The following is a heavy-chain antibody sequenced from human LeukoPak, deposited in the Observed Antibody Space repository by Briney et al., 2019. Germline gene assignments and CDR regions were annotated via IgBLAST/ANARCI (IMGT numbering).Heavy chain of an antibody. CDR3: ARDPQQLFPDY. J-gene: IGHJ4*02. Sequence: GGSLRLSCAGSGITFSNYLMHWVRQAPGKGLVWVSRINSDGSSTSYADSVKGRFTISRDNAKNTLYLQMNSLRAEDTAVYYCARDPQQLFPDYWGQGTLVTVSS. V-gene: IGHV3-74*01. D-gene: IGHD6-13*01. CDR2: INSDGSST. CDR1: GITFSNYL.